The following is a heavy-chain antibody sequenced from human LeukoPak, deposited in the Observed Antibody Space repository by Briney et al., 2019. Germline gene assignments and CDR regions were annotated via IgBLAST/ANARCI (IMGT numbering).Heavy chain of an antibody. CDR2: ISAGGTST. V-gene: IGHV3-23*01. D-gene: IGHD1/OR15-1a*01. CDR1: GFTFSNYG. CDR3: ARAGTATALDY. Sequence: GGSLRLSCAASGFTFSNYGMSWVRQAPGKGLEWVSAISAGGTSTYYADSVKGRFTISRDKSKNTLYLQMNSLRAEDTAVYYCARAGTATALDYWGQGTLVTVSS. J-gene: IGHJ4*02.